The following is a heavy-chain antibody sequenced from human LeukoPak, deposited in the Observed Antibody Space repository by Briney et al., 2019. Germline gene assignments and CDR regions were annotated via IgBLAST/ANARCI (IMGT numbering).Heavy chain of an antibody. J-gene: IGHJ4*02. CDR3: ARGYILAYCGGDCSYDFDY. Sequence: AASVKVSCKASGYTFTGYYMHWVRQAPGQGLEWMGWINPNSGGTNYAQEFQGRVTMTRDTSISTAYMVLSRLRSDDTAVYYCARGYILAYCGGDCSYDFDYWGQGTLVTVSS. V-gene: IGHV1-2*02. CDR2: INPNSGGT. CDR1: GYTFTGYY. D-gene: IGHD2-21*02.